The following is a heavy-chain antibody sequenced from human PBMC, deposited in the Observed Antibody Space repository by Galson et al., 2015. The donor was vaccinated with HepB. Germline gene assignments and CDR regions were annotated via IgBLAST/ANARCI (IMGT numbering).Heavy chain of an antibody. Sequence: SCKASGYTFTSYGISWVRQAPGQGLEWMGWISAYNGNTNYAQKLQGRVTMTTDTSTSTAYMELRSLRPDDTAVYYCARGDDILTGYYRGFDYWGQGTLVAVSS. J-gene: IGHJ4*02. D-gene: IGHD3-9*01. CDR3: ARGDDILTGYYRGFDY. CDR2: ISAYNGNT. V-gene: IGHV1-18*01. CDR1: GYTFTSYG.